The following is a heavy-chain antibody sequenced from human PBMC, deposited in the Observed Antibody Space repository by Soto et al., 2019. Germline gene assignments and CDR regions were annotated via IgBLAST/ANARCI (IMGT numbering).Heavy chain of an antibody. D-gene: IGHD4-17*01. Sequence: PGGSLRLTCAASGFTFSSYAMTWVRQAPGKGLEWVSTISGSAGSTYYADSVKGRFTISRDNSKNTLYLQMSSLRAEDTAVYYCAKNMHTHSDYGPFDIWGQVTMVTVSS. CDR3: AKNMHTHSDYGPFDI. V-gene: IGHV3-23*01. J-gene: IGHJ3*02. CDR1: GFTFSSYA. CDR2: ISGSAGST.